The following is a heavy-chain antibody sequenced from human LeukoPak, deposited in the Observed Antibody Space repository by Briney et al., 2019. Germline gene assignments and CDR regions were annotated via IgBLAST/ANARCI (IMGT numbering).Heavy chain of an antibody. CDR1: GYTFTGYY. CDR3: ARDQGGAAAGY. V-gene: IGHV1-2*02. CDR2: INPNTGGT. J-gene: IGHJ4*02. D-gene: IGHD6-13*01. Sequence: ASVKVSCKASGYTFTGYYMHWVRQAPGQGLEWMGWINPNTGGTNSAQKFQGRVTMTRDTSINTAYMELIRLRSDDTALYYCARDQGGAAAGYWGQGTLVTVSS.